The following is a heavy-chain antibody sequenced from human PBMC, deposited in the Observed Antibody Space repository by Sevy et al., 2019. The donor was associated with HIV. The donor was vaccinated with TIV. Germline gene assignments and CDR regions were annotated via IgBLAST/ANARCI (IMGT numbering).Heavy chain of an antibody. D-gene: IGHD3-16*01. Sequence: SETLSLTCTVSGGSISSTTSYWGWIRQPPGKGLEWIGTICYRGHTSYNPSLKNRVTISVDTSNNHFSLKMASVTAADTALYYCVRREGRTESVWGPDFWGRGTLVTVSS. J-gene: IGHJ4*02. CDR1: GGSISSTTSY. CDR2: ICYRGHT. CDR3: VRREGRTESVWGPDF. V-gene: IGHV4-39*02.